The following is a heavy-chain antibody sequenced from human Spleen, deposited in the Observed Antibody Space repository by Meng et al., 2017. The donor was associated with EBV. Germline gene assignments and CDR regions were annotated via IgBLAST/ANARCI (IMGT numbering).Heavy chain of an antibody. D-gene: IGHD1-14*01. J-gene: IGHJ4*02. CDR3: ARVIEDLPNHGVQESY. Sequence: QVQLVESGGGVVQPGRSLRLSCAASGFTFSSYAIQWVRQAPGKGLEWVAIISYDGTYKYYADSVKGRFTISRDNSKNTLHLQMNNLRAEDTAVYYCARVIEDLPNHGVQESYWGQGTLVTVYS. V-gene: IGHV3-30-3*01. CDR1: GFTFSSYA. CDR2: ISYDGTYK.